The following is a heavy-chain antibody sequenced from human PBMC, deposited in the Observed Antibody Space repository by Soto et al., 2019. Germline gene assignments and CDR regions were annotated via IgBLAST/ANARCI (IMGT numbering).Heavy chain of an antibody. CDR1: GGSISSGDYY. J-gene: IGHJ6*02. V-gene: IGHV4-30-4*01. Sequence: TLSLTCTVSGGSISSGDYYWSWIRQPPGKGLEWIGYIYYSGSTYYNPSLKSRVTISVDTSKNQFSLKLSSVTAADTAVYYCARRAKTGLYYYGMDVWGQGTTVTVSS. CDR3: ARRAKTGLYYYGMDV. CDR2: IYYSGST.